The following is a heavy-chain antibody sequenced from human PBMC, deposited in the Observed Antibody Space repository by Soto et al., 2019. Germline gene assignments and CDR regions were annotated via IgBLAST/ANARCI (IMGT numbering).Heavy chain of an antibody. J-gene: IGHJ6*02. V-gene: IGHV7-4-1*01. CDR2: INTNTGNP. CDR1: GYTFTSYA. D-gene: IGHD3-22*01. Sequence: QVQLVQSGSELKKPGASVKVSCKASGYTFTSYAMNWVRQAPGQGLEWMGWINTNTGNPTYAQGFTGRFVFSLDTSVSTAYLQICSLKAEDTAVYYCARYNSGYYGGWPHYYYYYGMDVWGQGTTVTVSS. CDR3: ARYNSGYYGGWPHYYYYYGMDV.